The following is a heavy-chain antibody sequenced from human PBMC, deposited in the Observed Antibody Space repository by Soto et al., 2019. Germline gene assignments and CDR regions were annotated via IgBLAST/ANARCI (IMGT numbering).Heavy chain of an antibody. Sequence: QVQLQESGPGLVKPSETLSLTCTVSGGSISSYYWSWIRQPPGKGLEWIGYIYYSGSTNYNPSLKSRVTISVDTSKNQCSLKLSSVTAADTAVYYCARGGRGYQLLWRWFDPWGQGTLVTVSS. CDR2: IYYSGST. CDR3: ARGGRGYQLLWRWFDP. J-gene: IGHJ5*02. D-gene: IGHD2-2*01. CDR1: GGSISSYY. V-gene: IGHV4-59*01.